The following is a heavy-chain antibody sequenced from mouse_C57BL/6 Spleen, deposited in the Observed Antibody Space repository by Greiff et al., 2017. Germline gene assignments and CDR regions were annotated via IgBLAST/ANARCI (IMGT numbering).Heavy chain of an antibody. CDR1: GYTFTSYW. CDR3: ARWRNYYGSSFYAMDY. Sequence: VQLQQPGTELVKPGASVKLSCKASGYTFTSYWMHWVKQRPGQGLEWIGNINPSNGGTNYNEKFKSKATLTVDKSSSTAYMQLSSLTSEDSAVYYCARWRNYYGSSFYAMDYWGQGTSVTVSS. D-gene: IGHD1-1*01. CDR2: INPSNGGT. J-gene: IGHJ4*01. V-gene: IGHV1-53*01.